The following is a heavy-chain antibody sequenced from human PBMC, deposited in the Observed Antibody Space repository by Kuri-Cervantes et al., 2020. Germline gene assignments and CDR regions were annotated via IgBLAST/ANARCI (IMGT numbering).Heavy chain of an antibody. CDR3: ARGRITMIVVATTDAFDI. D-gene: IGHD3-22*01. J-gene: IGHJ3*02. CDR2: IIPIFGTA. CDR1: GGTFSSYA. Sequence: SVKVSCKASGGTFSSYAISWVRQAPGQGLEWMGGIIPIFGTANYAQKFQGRVTITTDESTSTAYMELSSLRSEDTAVYYCARGRITMIVVATTDAFDIWGQGVLVTVSS. V-gene: IGHV1-69*05.